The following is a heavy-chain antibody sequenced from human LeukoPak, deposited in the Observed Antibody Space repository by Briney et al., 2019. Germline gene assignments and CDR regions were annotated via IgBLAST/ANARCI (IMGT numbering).Heavy chain of an antibody. CDR3: ARHEYYDILTWDY. Sequence: PSETLSLTCTVSGGSISSSSYYWGWIRQPPGKGLEWIGSIYYSGSTYYNPSLKSRVTISVDTSKNQFSLKLSSVTAADTAVYYCARHEYYDILTWDYWGQGTLVTVSS. CDR1: GGSISSSSYY. V-gene: IGHV4-39*07. CDR2: IYYSGST. D-gene: IGHD3-9*01. J-gene: IGHJ4*02.